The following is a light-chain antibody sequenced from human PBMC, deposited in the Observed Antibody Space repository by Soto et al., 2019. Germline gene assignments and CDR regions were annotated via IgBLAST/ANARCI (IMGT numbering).Light chain of an antibody. CDR3: QQSYSAPRYT. V-gene: IGKV1-39*01. CDR2: TAS. J-gene: IGKJ2*01. CDR1: QSISSF. Sequence: DIQMTQSPSSLSASVGDRVTITCRASQSISSFLNWYQQIPGKAPKLLIYTASSLQSGVPSRFSGSGSGTDFTLTIISLQPEDFATYYCQQSYSAPRYTFGQGTKLEIK.